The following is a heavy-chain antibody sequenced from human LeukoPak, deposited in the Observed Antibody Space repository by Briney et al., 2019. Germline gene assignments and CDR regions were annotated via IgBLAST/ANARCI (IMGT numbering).Heavy chain of an antibody. Sequence: ASVKVSCKASGYTFVDYGIIWVRQAPGQGLEWMGWMNFNSGNTGYAQKFQGRVTMTRNTAISTVYMELSSLKSEDTAIYYCAKVGLGNTAIHIWGQGTMVTVSS. D-gene: IGHD5-18*01. CDR1: GYTFVDYG. CDR3: AKVGLGNTAIHI. CDR2: MNFNSGNT. J-gene: IGHJ3*02. V-gene: IGHV1-8*02.